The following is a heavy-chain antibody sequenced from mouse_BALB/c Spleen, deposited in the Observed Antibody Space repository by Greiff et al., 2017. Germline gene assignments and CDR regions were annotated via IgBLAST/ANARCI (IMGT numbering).Heavy chain of an antibody. J-gene: IGHJ3*01. CDR2: ISYSGST. CDR1: GYSITSDYA. V-gene: IGHV3-2*02. Sequence: EVKLMESGPGLVKPSQSLSLTCTVTGYSITSDYAWNWIRQFPGNKLEWMGYISYSGSTSYNPSLKSRISITRDTSKNQFFLQLNSVTTEDTATYYCARGSRGNYWFAYWGQGTLVTVSA. D-gene: IGHD2-1*01. CDR3: ARGSRGNYWFAY.